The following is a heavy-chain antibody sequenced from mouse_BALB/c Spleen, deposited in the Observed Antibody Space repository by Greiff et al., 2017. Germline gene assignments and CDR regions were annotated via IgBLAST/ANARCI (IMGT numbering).Heavy chain of an antibody. V-gene: IGHV5-9-4*01. CDR2: ISSGGSYT. Sequence: EVQRVESGGGLVKPGGSLKLSCAASGFTFSSYAMSWVRQSPEKRLEWVAEISSGGSYTYYPDTVTGRFTISRDNAKNTLYLEMSSLRSEDTAMYYCARESGNNWFAYWGQGTLVTVSA. CDR1: GFTFSSYA. CDR3: ARESGNNWFAY. D-gene: IGHD1-3*01. J-gene: IGHJ3*01.